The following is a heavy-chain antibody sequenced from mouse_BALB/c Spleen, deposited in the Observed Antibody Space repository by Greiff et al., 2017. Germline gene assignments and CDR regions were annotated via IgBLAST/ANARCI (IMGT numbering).Heavy chain of an antibody. CDR3: AGGARGAMDY. Sequence: EVQLVESGGGLVQPGGSLKLSCAASGFTFSSYTMSWVRQTPEKRLEWVAYISDGGSYTYYPDSVKGRFTISRDNAKNNLYLQMSRLKSEDTAMYYCAGGARGAMDYWGQGTTVTVSS. D-gene: IGHD3-3*01. CDR2: ISDGGSYT. J-gene: IGHJ4*01. CDR1: GFTFSSYT. V-gene: IGHV5-12-2*01.